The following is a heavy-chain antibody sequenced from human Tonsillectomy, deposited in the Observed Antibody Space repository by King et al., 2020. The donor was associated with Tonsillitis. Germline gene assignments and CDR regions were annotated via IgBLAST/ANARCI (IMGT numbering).Heavy chain of an antibody. CDR3: ARERDYCSTTSCYFMDY. J-gene: IGHJ4*02. V-gene: IGHV4-31*03. D-gene: IGHD2-2*01. CDR2: IYYSGNT. Sequence: VQLQESGPGLVKPSQTLSLTCTVSGGSISGSHYFWSWIRQHPGKGLEWIGYIYYSGNTYYNPSLKSRLTISVDTSKNQFSLKLSSVTAADTAVYYCARERDYCSTTSCYFMDYWGQGTLVTVSS. CDR1: GGSISGSHYF.